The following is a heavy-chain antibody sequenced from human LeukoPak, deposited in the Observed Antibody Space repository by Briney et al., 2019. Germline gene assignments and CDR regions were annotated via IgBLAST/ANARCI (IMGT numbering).Heavy chain of an antibody. CDR1: GYTLTGYY. J-gene: IGHJ4*02. Sequence: ASVKVSCKASGYTLTGYYMHWVRQAPGQGLEWMGRINPNSGGTNYAQKFQGRVTMTRYTSISTAYMELSRLRSDDTAVYYCARPGYSSGSFDYWGQGTLVTVSS. CDR3: ARPGYSSGSFDY. D-gene: IGHD6-19*01. CDR2: INPNSGGT. V-gene: IGHV1-2*06.